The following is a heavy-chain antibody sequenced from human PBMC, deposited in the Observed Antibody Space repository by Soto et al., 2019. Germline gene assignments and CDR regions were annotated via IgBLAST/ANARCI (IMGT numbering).Heavy chain of an antibody. CDR3: ATGLVVDYDIDY. J-gene: IGHJ4*02. Sequence: QVQLVQSGAEVKKPGSSVKVSCKASGGTFSSYTISWVRQAPGQGLEWMGRIIPILGIANYAQKVQGRVTITADKSTSTAYMELSSLRSEDTAVYYCATGLVVDYDIDYWGQGTLVTVSS. CDR1: GGTFSSYT. D-gene: IGHD2-15*01. CDR2: IIPILGIA. V-gene: IGHV1-69*02.